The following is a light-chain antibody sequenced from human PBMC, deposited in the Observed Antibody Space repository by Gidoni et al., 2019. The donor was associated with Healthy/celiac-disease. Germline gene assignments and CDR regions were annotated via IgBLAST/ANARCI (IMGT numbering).Light chain of an antibody. J-gene: IGLJ2*01. V-gene: IGLV1-40*01. CDR3: QSYDSSLSGDVV. Sequence: QSVLTHPPSLSGAPGQRVTIPCTGSSSNIGAGYDVHWYQQLPGTAPKLLIYGNSNRPSGVPDRFSGSKSGTSASLAITGLQAEDEADYYCQSYDSSLSGDVVFGGGTKLTVL. CDR2: GNS. CDR1: SSNIGAGYD.